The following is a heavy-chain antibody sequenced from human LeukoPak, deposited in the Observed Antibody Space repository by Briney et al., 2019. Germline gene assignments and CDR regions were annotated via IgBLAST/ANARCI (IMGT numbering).Heavy chain of an antibody. D-gene: IGHD3-10*01. Sequence: GGSLRLSCAASGFTFSSYAMSWVRQAPGKGLEWVSAISGSGGSTYYADSVKGRFTISRDNAKNSLYLQMNSLRAEDTAVYYCARDSNLVNYYGSGSYYRAYGMDVWGQGTTVTVSS. V-gene: IGHV3-23*01. CDR2: ISGSGGST. J-gene: IGHJ6*02. CDR1: GFTFSSYA. CDR3: ARDSNLVNYYGSGSYYRAYGMDV.